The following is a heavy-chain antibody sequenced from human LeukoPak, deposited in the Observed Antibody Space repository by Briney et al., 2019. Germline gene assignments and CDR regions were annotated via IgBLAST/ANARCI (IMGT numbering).Heavy chain of an antibody. J-gene: IGHJ4*02. CDR2: ISGSGDGT. D-gene: IGHD4-11*01. CDR1: GFTFSSYA. Sequence: QAGGSLRLSCVASGFTFSSYAMSWVRQAPGKGLEWVSAISGSGDGTFYADFVKGRFTISRDNAKNSLYLQMNSLGAEDTAVYYCARERLTTRGNYFDYWGQGTLVTVSS. V-gene: IGHV3-23*01. CDR3: ARERLTTRGNYFDY.